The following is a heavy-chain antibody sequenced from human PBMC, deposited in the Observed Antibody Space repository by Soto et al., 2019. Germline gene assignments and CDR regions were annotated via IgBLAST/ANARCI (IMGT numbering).Heavy chain of an antibody. CDR1: GGSFSGDY. Sequence: QVQLQQWGAGLLKPSETLSLTCAVYGGSFSGDYWSWIRQPPGKGLEWIGEINHSGSTIYNPSLESRVTISVDTSKNQFSLKLSSVTAADTAVYYCARVQWFGMDGRYWGQGTLVTVS. J-gene: IGHJ4*02. D-gene: IGHD3-10*01. V-gene: IGHV4-34*02. CDR3: ARVQWFGMDGRY. CDR2: INHSGST.